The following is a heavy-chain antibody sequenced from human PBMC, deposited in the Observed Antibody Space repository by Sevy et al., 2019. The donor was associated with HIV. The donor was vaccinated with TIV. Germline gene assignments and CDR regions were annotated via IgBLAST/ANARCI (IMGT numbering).Heavy chain of an antibody. J-gene: IGHJ5*02. V-gene: IGHV3-21*01. Sequence: GGSLRLSCAASGFTFSSNTMNWLRQAPGNGLEWVSSISSRSTYIFYADSVKGRFTISRDNSKKSLFLQMNSLRVEDTAVYYCARGDKDGWFDPWGQGTSVTVSS. CDR2: ISSRSTYI. CDR3: ARGDKDGWFDP. D-gene: IGHD3-9*01. CDR1: GFTFSSNT.